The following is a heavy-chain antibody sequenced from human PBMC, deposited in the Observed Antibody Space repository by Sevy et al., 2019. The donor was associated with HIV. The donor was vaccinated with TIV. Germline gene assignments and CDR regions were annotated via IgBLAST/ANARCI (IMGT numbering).Heavy chain of an antibody. J-gene: IGHJ4*02. CDR3: ARGIVAYYSDY. V-gene: IGHV4-59*01. Sequence: SETLSLTCSVSGDSIGSYYWSWIRQPPGKGLEWIGYFYYTGITNYNPSVKSRVTISVDTSRNQISLKLSSVTAADTAVYYCARGIVAYYSDYWGQGTLVTVSS. CDR1: GDSIGSYY. CDR2: FYYTGIT. D-gene: IGHD5-12*01.